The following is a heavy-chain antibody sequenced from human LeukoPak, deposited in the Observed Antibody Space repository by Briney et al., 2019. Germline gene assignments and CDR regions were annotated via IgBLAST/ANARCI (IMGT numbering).Heavy chain of an antibody. Sequence: SETLSLTCSVSGGSISIGSFYWSWIRQPAGKGLEWIGRIYTSGSTNYNPSLKSRVTMSVDTSKNQFSLKLSSVTAADTAVYYCARDRSITMIVVVIEDAFDIWGQGTMVTVSS. CDR2: IYTSGST. CDR1: GGSISIGSFY. CDR3: ARDRSITMIVVVIEDAFDI. D-gene: IGHD3-22*01. V-gene: IGHV4-61*02. J-gene: IGHJ3*02.